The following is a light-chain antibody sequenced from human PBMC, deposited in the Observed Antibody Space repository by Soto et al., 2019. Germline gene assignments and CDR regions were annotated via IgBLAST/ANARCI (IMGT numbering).Light chain of an antibody. CDR2: GAS. CDR3: QQYGSSGYT. J-gene: IGKJ2*01. Sequence: EIVLTQSPGTLSLSPGERAILSCRASQSVSSSYLAWYQQKPGQAPRLLIYGASSRATGIPDRFSGSGSGTDFSLTINRLEPDDSAVYYCQQYGSSGYTFGQGTKLEIK. CDR1: QSVSSSY. V-gene: IGKV3-20*01.